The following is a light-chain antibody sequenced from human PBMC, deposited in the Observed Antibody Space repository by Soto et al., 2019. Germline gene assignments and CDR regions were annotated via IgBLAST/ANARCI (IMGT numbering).Light chain of an antibody. J-gene: IGLJ1*01. CDR3: CSYAGSYSYV. Sequence: QSVLTQPSSVSGSPGQSVTISCTGTSSDVGGYNYVSWYQQHPGKAPKIMIYDVSKRPSGVPDRFSGSKSGNTASLTISGLQAEDEADYYCCSYAGSYSYVFGTGTKLTVL. CDR1: SSDVGGYNY. V-gene: IGLV2-11*01. CDR2: DVS.